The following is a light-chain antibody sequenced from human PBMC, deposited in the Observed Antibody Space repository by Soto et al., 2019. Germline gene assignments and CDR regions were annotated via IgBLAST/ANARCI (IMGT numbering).Light chain of an antibody. CDR1: SSDVGGYNY. Sequence: LAQPRSVSGSPGQSVTISCTGTSSDVGGYNYVSWYQQHPGKAPKLMIYDVSKRPSGVPDRFSGSKSGNTASLTISGLQAEDEADYYCCSYAGSYTSYVFGTGTKVTVL. J-gene: IGLJ1*01. CDR2: DVS. CDR3: CSYAGSYTSYV. V-gene: IGLV2-11*01.